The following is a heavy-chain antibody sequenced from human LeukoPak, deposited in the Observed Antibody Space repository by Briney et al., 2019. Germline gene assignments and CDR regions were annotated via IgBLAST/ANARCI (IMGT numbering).Heavy chain of an antibody. V-gene: IGHV4-59*01. Sequence: SETLSLTCTVSGGSIRSYYWSWIRQPPGKGLEWIGDIYYSGSTNYNPSLKSRVTISVDTSKNQFSLKLSSVTAADTAVYYCARESGGVGATYFDYWGQGTLVTVSS. CDR2: IYYSGST. CDR3: ARESGGVGATYFDY. D-gene: IGHD1-26*01. CDR1: GGSIRSYY. J-gene: IGHJ4*02.